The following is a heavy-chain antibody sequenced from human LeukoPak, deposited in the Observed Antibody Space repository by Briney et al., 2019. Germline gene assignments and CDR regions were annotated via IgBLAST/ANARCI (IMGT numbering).Heavy chain of an antibody. CDR2: INPNSGGT. V-gene: IGHV1-2*04. J-gene: IGHJ4*02. CDR3: ARANLDIVATISGAFDY. CDR1: GYTFTGYY. Sequence: ASVKVSCKASGYTFTGYYMHWVRQAPGQGLEWMGWINPNSGGTNYAQKFQGWVTMTRDTSISTAYMELSRLRSDDTAVYYCARANLDIVATISGAFDYWGQGTLVTVSS. D-gene: IGHD5-12*01.